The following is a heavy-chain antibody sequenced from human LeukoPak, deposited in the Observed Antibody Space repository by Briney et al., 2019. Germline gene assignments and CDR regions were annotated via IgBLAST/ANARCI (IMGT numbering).Heavy chain of an antibody. D-gene: IGHD6-19*01. CDR2: ISAYNGNT. CDR1: GYTFTSYG. Sequence: ASVKVSCKASGYTFTSYGISWVRQAPGQGLEWMGWISAYNGNTNYAQKLQGRVTMTTDTSTSTAYMELRSLRSDDTAVYYCAREGAGSSSGWYLGWAFDIWGQGTMVTVSS. CDR3: AREGAGSSSGWYLGWAFDI. V-gene: IGHV1-18*01. J-gene: IGHJ3*02.